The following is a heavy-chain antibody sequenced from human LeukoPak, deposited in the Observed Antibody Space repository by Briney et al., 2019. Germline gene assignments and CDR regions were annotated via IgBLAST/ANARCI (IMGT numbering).Heavy chain of an antibody. CDR3: ARLYGSGSYYNGAFDI. V-gene: IGHV3-74*01. CDR2: INSDWSST. D-gene: IGHD3-10*01. Sequence: GGSLRLSCAASGFTFSSYWMHWVRQAPGKGLVWVSRINSDWSSTSYADSVKGRFTISRDNAENTLYLQMNSLRAEDTAVYYCARLYGSGSYYNGAFDIWGQGTMVTVSS. CDR1: GFTFSSYW. J-gene: IGHJ3*02.